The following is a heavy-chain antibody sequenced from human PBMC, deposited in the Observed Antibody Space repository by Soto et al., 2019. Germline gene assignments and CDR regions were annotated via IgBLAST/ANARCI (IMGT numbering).Heavy chain of an antibody. CDR3: ARDLYCSSTSCPRHASDI. CDR2: IYHSGST. V-gene: IGHV4-4*02. D-gene: IGHD2-2*01. CDR1: GGSISSSNW. J-gene: IGHJ3*02. Sequence: SETLSLTCAVSGGSISSSNWWSWVRQPPGKGLEWIGEIYHSGSTNYNPSLKSRVTISVDKSKNQFSLKLSSVTAADTAVYYCARDLYCSSTSCPRHASDIWGQGTMVTVSS.